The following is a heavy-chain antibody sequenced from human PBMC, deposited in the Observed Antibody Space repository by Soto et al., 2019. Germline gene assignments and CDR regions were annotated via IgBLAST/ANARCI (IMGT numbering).Heavy chain of an antibody. J-gene: IGHJ6*02. D-gene: IGHD6-13*01. Sequence: QVQLVESGGGVVQPGRSLRLSCAASGFTFSSYAMHWVRQAPGKGLEWVAVISYDGSNTYYADSVKGRFTISRDNFKNWLYLQMNSLRAEDTAVYYCARDLGAYSSSGRYYYGMDVWGQGTTVTVSS. CDR1: GFTFSSYA. CDR3: ARDLGAYSSSGRYYYGMDV. V-gene: IGHV3-30-3*01. CDR2: ISYDGSNT.